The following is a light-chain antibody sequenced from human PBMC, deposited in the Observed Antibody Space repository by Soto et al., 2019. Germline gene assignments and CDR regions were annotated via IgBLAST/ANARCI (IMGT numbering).Light chain of an antibody. Sequence: QSALTQPASVSGSPGQSITISCTGTSSDVGGYKYVSWYQQHPGKAPKLMIYEVSNRPSGVSNRVSGSKSGNTASRTISGLQAEDESEYYCSSYTSSSTTYVFGTGTKLTVL. CDR1: SSDVGGYKY. CDR2: EVS. V-gene: IGLV2-14*01. CDR3: SSYTSSSTTYV. J-gene: IGLJ1*01.